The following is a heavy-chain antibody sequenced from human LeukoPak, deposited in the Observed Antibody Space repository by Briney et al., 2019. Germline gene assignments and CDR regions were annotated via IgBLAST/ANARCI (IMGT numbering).Heavy chain of an antibody. Sequence: GASVKVSCKASGYTFTSYGISCVRQAPGQGLEWMGWISAYNGNTNYAQKLQGRVTMTTDTSTSTAYMELRSLRSDDTAVYYCAREEGITIFGVVIDSNWFDPWGQGTLVTASS. CDR2: ISAYNGNT. CDR3: AREEGITIFGVVIDSNWFDP. D-gene: IGHD3-3*01. V-gene: IGHV1-18*01. J-gene: IGHJ5*02. CDR1: GYTFTSYG.